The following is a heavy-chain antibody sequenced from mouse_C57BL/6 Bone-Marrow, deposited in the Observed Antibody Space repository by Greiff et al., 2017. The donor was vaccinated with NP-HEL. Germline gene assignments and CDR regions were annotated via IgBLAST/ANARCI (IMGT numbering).Heavy chain of an antibody. J-gene: IGHJ3*01. CDR1: GFSLTSYG. Sequence: VQLQQSGPGLVQPSQSLSITCTVSGFSLTSYGVHWVRQSPGKGLEWLGVIWSGGSTDYNAAFISRLSISKDNSKSQVFFKMNSLQADDTAIYYCARKLYDYDVAWFAYWGQGTLVTVSA. CDR2: IWSGGST. D-gene: IGHD2-4*01. CDR3: ARKLYDYDVAWFAY. V-gene: IGHV2-2*01.